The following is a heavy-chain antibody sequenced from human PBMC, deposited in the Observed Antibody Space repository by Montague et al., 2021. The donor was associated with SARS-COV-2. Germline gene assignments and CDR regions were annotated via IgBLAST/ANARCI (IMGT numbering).Heavy chain of an antibody. D-gene: IGHD3-3*01. V-gene: IGHV2-70*01. CDR3: ARSFSIFGVVIIPAYFDY. CDR2: IDWDDDK. CDR1: GFSLSTSGMC. Sequence: PALVTPTQTLTLTCTFSGFSLSTSGMCVGWIRQPPGKALEWLALIDWDDDKYYSTSLKTRLTTSKDTSKNQVVLTMTNMDPVDTATYYCARSFSIFGVVIIPAYFDYWGQGTLVTVSS. J-gene: IGHJ4*02.